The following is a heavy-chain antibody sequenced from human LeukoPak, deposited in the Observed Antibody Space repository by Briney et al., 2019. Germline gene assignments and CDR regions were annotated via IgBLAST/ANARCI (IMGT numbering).Heavy chain of an antibody. CDR2: IYYSGST. Sequence: PSETLSLTCTVSGGSISSYYWSWIRQPPGKGLEWIGYIYYSGSTNYNPSLKSRVTISVDTSKNQFSLKLSSVTAADTAVYYCARDSKGSSWYTNWFDPWGQGTLVTVSS. J-gene: IGHJ5*02. D-gene: IGHD6-13*01. V-gene: IGHV4-59*01. CDR1: GGSISSYY. CDR3: ARDSKGSSWYTNWFDP.